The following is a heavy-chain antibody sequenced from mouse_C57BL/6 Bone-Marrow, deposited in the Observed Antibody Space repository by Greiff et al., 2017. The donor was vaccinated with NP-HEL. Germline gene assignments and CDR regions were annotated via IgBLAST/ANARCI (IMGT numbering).Heavy chain of an antibody. CDR2: INSAGSST. Sequence: DVKLVESEGGLVQPGSSMKLSCTASGFTFSDYYMAWVRQVPDKGLEWVANINSAGSSTYYLHSLKSRFIISRDNSTNILYLQMSSLKSEDTATYDCAREGDPYYYAMDDWGQGTSVT. CDR1: GFTFSDYY. J-gene: IGHJ4*01. V-gene: IGHV5-16*01. D-gene: IGHD3-3*01. CDR3: AREGDPYYYAMDD.